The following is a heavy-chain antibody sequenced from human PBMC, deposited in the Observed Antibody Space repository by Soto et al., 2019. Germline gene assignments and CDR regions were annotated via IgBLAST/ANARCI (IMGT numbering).Heavy chain of an antibody. D-gene: IGHD1-26*01. Sequence: QVQLQESGPGLVKPSGTLSLTCAVSGASISSAHWWNLVRQPPGKGLEWIGEIYHSGSTNYNPSLQSRATVSIDKSKNQFSPSLSSVTAADTAIYYCASHLGATRGPFDFWGQGILVTVSS. J-gene: IGHJ4*02. CDR1: GASISSAHW. CDR3: ASHLGATRGPFDF. CDR2: IYHSGST. V-gene: IGHV4-4*02.